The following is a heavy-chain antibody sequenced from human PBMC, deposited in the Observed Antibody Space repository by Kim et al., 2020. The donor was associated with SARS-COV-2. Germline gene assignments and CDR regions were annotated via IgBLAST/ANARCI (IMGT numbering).Heavy chain of an antibody. J-gene: IGHJ6*02. CDR3: ARDKSVMVRGGVYYYYYYGMDV. D-gene: IGHD3-10*01. Sequence: SQTLSLTCAISGDSVSSNSAAWNWIRQSPSRGLEWLGRTYYRSKWYNDYAVSVKSRITINPDTSKNQFSLQLNSVTPEDTAVYYCARDKSVMVRGGVYYYYYYGMDVWGQGTTVTVSS. V-gene: IGHV6-1*01. CDR2: TYYRSKWYN. CDR1: GDSVSSNSAA.